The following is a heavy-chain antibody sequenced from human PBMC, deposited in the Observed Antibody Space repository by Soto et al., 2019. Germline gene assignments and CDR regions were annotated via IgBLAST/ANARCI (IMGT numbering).Heavy chain of an antibody. CDR2: IYYSGST. V-gene: IGHV4-59*01. CDR3: ARGGSSSWGTYYYYYMDV. D-gene: IGHD6-13*01. Sequence: QVQLQESGPGLVKPSETLSLTCTVSGGSISSYYWSWIRQPPGKGLEWIGYIYYSGSTNYNPSPKSRVTISVDTSKNQFSLKLSSVTAADTAVYYCARGGSSSWGTYYYYYMDVWGKGTTVTVSS. CDR1: GGSISSYY. J-gene: IGHJ6*03.